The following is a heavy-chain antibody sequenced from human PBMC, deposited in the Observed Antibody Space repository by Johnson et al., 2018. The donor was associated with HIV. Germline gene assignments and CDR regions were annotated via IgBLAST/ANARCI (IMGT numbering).Heavy chain of an antibody. Sequence: VQLVESGGGLVQPGGSLRLSCVGSGFTITDYRMSWVRQGPGKGLQWVANINQDGSEKYYVDSVKGRFTISRDNAKNSLYLQMNSLRAEDTAVYYCARRLAHYYDTGGAFDIWGQGTMVTVSS. D-gene: IGHD3-22*01. CDR2: INQDGSEK. CDR1: GFTITDYR. V-gene: IGHV3-7*02. CDR3: ARRLAHYYDTGGAFDI. J-gene: IGHJ3*02.